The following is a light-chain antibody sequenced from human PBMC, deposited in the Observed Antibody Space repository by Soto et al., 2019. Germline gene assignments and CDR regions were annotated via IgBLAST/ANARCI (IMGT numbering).Light chain of an antibody. V-gene: IGKV1-33*01. J-gene: IGKJ3*01. CDR2: DAS. Sequence: DIQMTQSPSSLSASVGDRVTITCQASQDISNYLNWYQHNPGKAPKLLIYDASNLETGVPSRFSGSRSGTDFTFTISSLQPEDIATYYCQQYDHLPFTFGPGTKVDNK. CDR1: QDISNY. CDR3: QQYDHLPFT.